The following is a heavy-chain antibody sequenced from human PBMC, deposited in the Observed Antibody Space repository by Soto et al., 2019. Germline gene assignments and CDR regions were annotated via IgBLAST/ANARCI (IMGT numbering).Heavy chain of an antibody. CDR3: VRDRGARFFDY. J-gene: IGHJ4*02. D-gene: IGHD4-17*01. V-gene: IGHV3-33*01. CDR2: IWYDGSAK. Sequence: PGRSLRLSCVAPGFTFSDLGMHRVRQAPGKGLEWVAVIWYDGSAKYYADSVKGRFTISRDNSKNTLDLEISGLRAEDTAVYYCVRDRGARFFDYWGQGLPVTVSS. CDR1: GFTFSDLG.